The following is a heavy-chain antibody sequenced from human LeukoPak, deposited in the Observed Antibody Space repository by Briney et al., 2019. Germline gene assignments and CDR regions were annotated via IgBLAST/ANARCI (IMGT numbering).Heavy chain of an antibody. Sequence: PSETLSLTCIVSGGSISSGGYYWSWIRQHPGKGLEWIGYIYYSGSTYYNPSLKSRVTISVDTSKNQFSLKLSSVTAADTAVYYCARADVLTGYYRTSYYGMDVWGKGTTVTISS. CDR1: GGSISSGGYY. V-gene: IGHV4-31*03. CDR3: ARADVLTGYYRTSYYGMDV. CDR2: IYYSGST. D-gene: IGHD3-9*01. J-gene: IGHJ6*04.